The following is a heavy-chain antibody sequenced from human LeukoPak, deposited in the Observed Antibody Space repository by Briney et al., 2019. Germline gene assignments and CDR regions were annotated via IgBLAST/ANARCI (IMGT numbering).Heavy chain of an antibody. CDR1: GYSFTSYW. CDR3: ARRGGGQLWSQYDLDY. Sequence: GESLKISCKGSGYSFTSYWIGWVRQMPGKGLEWMGIIYPGDSDTRYSPSFQGQVTISADKSISTAYLQWSSLKASDTAMYYCARRGGGQLWSQYDLDYWGQGTLVTVSS. D-gene: IGHD5-18*01. J-gene: IGHJ4*02. V-gene: IGHV5-51*01. CDR2: IYPGDSDT.